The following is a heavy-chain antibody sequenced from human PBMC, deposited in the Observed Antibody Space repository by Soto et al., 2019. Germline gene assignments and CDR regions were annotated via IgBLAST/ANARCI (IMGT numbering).Heavy chain of an antibody. CDR2: IFYSGDT. J-gene: IGHJ5*02. V-gene: IGHV4-39*01. Sequence: QLQLQESGPGLVKPAETLSLTCSVSGDSISSPDYWWGGIRQPPGKGLEWVGSIFYSGDTYYRPSLKSRVTISVDTSNNQFALRLTSVTAADTAFYYCARQRGRGSWSLDPWGPGTLVTVSS. CDR3: ARQRGRGSWSLDP. CDR1: GDSISSPDYW. D-gene: IGHD6-13*01.